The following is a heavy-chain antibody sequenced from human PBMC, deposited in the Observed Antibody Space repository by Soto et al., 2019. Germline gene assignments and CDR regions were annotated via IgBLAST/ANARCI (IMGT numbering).Heavy chain of an antibody. V-gene: IGHV1-69*01. D-gene: IGHD2-15*01. J-gene: IGHJ4*02. CDR2: IIPIFGTA. Sequence: QVQLVQSGAEVKKPGSSVKVSCKASGGTFSSYAISWVRQAPGQGLEWMGGIIPIFGTANYAQKFQGRVTITADESTSTAYMELSSLRSEDTAVYYCAREGVYCSGGSCSKTFDYWGQGTLFTVSS. CDR1: GGTFSSYA. CDR3: AREGVYCSGGSCSKTFDY.